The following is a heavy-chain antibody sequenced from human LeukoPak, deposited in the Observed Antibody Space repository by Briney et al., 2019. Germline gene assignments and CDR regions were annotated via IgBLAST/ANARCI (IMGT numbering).Heavy chain of an antibody. CDR1: GFNFSNYW. CDR3: AKAGGRWLVPNLDAFDI. J-gene: IGHJ3*02. Sequence: GGSLRLSCAASGFNFSNYWMHWVRQVPGKGLVWVSRVNSDGSATTYADSVKGRFTISRDNSKNTLYLQMNSLRAEDTAVYYCAKAGGRWLVPNLDAFDIWGQGTMVTVSS. D-gene: IGHD6-19*01. V-gene: IGHV3-74*01. CDR2: VNSDGSAT.